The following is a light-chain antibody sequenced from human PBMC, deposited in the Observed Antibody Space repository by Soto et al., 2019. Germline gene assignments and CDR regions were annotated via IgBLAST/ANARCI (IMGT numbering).Light chain of an antibody. CDR1: SSDVGGYNY. V-gene: IGLV2-8*01. CDR2: EVT. Sequence: QSALTQPPSASGSPGQSVTISCTGTSSDVGGYNYVSWYQQYPGRAPKLMIYEVTKRPSGVPDRFSGSKSGNTASLTVSGLQAEDEADYYCSSYAASNNFYFVFGGVTK. J-gene: IGLJ3*02. CDR3: SSYAASNNFYFV.